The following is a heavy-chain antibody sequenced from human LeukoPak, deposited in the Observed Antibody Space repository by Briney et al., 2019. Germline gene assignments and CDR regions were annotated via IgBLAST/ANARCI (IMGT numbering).Heavy chain of an antibody. CDR3: ARDVQVIGNTVTTEYYFDY. CDR1: GFTFSNYW. V-gene: IGHV3-7*01. J-gene: IGHJ4*02. D-gene: IGHD4-17*01. CDR2: IKQDEGEK. Sequence: GGSLRLSCAASGFTFSNYWMSWVRQAPGKGLEWVANIKQDEGEKYYVDSVEGRFTISRGNAKNSLYLQMNSLRAEDTAVYYCARDVQVIGNTVTTEYYFDYWGQGTLVTVSS.